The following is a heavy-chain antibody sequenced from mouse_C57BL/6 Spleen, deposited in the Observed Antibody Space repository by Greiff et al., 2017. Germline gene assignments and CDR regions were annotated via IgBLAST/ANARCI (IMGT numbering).Heavy chain of an antibody. CDR2: INPSNGGT. CDR3: ALTTVVSYWYFDV. CDR1: GYTFTRYW. Sequence: QVQLKESGPELVKPGASVKLSCKASGYTFTRYWLPWVKQRPGQGLEWIVNINPSNGGTNYNEKFKSKATLTVDKSSSTAYMQLSSLTSEDSAVYYCALTTVVSYWYFDVWGTGTTVTVSS. D-gene: IGHD1-1*01. V-gene: IGHV1-53*01. J-gene: IGHJ1*03.